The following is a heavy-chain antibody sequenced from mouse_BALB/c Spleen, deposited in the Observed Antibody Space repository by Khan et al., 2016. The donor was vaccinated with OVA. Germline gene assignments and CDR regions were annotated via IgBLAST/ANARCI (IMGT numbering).Heavy chain of an antibody. Sequence: QVQLQQSGAELAKPGASVKMSCKASGYTFSTYWIHWVKQRPGQGLEWIGYINPSSGDTYYNQTFNDKATLTTDKSSSTAYMQLSSLTSEDSAVYYCARDRIDYWGQGTTLTVSS. CDR2: INPSSGDT. V-gene: IGHV1-7*01. CDR3: ARDRIDY. CDR1: GYTFSTYW. J-gene: IGHJ2*01.